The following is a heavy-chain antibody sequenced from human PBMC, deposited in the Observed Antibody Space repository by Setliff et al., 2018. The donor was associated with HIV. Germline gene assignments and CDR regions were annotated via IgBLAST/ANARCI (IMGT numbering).Heavy chain of an antibody. J-gene: IGHJ4*01. CDR2: INPDSGAT. CDR1: GYTFTGFY. CDR3: VRAMGLSSTSFPLDY. V-gene: IGHV1-2*02. D-gene: IGHD2-2*01. Sequence: GASVKVSCKPSGYTFTGFYIHWVRQAPGQGLEWMGWINPDSGATKYAQKFQGRVTMTRDTSVTTAYLEVNSLRSHDTAIFYCVRAMGLSSTSFPLDYWGHGTLVTVSS.